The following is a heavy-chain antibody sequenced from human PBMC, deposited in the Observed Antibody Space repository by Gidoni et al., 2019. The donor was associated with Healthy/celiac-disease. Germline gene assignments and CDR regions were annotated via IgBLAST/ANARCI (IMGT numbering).Heavy chain of an antibody. J-gene: IGHJ5*02. Sequence: QLQLQESGPGLVKPSETLSLTCTVSGGSLSSHSYYWGWIRQPPGKGREWSGSIYYSGSTYYNPSLKIRVTISVDTSKYQFSLKLSSVTAADTAVYYCARHEGGNSSGWYCWFDPWCQGTLVTVSS. CDR3: ARHEGGNSSGWYCWFDP. CDR2: IYYSGST. D-gene: IGHD6-19*01. V-gene: IGHV4-39*01. CDR1: GGSLSSHSYY.